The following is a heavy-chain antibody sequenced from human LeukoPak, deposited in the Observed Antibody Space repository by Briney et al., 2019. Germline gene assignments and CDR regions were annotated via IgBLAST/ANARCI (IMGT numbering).Heavy chain of an antibody. D-gene: IGHD1-1*01. CDR3: ARDKRTGGPQDY. CDR2: IYHSGST. CDR1: GFSINTGYY. Sequence: PSETLSLTCTVSGFSINTGYYWGWIRQPPGKGLEWIGSIYHSGSTYYYPSLKSRVTISVDTSKNQFSLKLTSVTAADTAVYYCARDKRTGGPQDYWGQGTLVTVSS. J-gene: IGHJ4*02. V-gene: IGHV4-38-2*02.